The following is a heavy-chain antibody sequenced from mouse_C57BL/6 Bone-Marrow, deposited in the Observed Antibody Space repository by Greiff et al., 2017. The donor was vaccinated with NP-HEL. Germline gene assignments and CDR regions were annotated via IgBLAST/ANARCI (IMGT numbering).Heavy chain of an antibody. CDR2: ISSGGSYT. J-gene: IGHJ2*01. Sequence: EVKVVESGGDLVKPGGSLKLSCAASGFTFSSYGMSWVRQTPDKRLEWVATISSGGSYTYYPDSVKGRFTISRDNAKNTLYLQMSSLKSEDTAMYYCATPIYYWGQGTTLTVSS. D-gene: IGHD6-5*01. CDR1: GFTFSSYG. V-gene: IGHV5-6*01. CDR3: ATPIYY.